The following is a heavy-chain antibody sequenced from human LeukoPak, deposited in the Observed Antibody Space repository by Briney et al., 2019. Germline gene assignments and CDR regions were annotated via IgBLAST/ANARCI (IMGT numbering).Heavy chain of an antibody. Sequence: GESLKISCKGSGYRFTRYWIGWVRQMPGKGLEWMGIIYPRDSDTRYSPSFQGQVTISAHKSISTAYLQWSSLKASDTAVYYCASGGYGSNWSFGDWGQGTLVTVSS. CDR3: ASGGYGSNWSFGD. D-gene: IGHD6-13*01. J-gene: IGHJ4*02. V-gene: IGHV5-51*01. CDR1: GYRFTRYW. CDR2: IYPRDSDT.